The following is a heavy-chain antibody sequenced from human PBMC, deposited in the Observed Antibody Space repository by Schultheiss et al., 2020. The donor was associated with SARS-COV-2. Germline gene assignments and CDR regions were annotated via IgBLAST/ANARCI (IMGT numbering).Heavy chain of an antibody. CDR1: GFSLNNGNMG. Sequence: SGPTLVKPTETLTLACTVSGFSLNNGNMGVSWIRQPPGKALEWLAIIYWDGDERYSPSLKSRLTITKDTSKNQVVLTLTNMDPVDTATYYCAHRGYYYGLDVWGQGTTVTVSS. CDR2: IYWDGDE. J-gene: IGHJ6*02. CDR3: AHRGYYYGLDV. V-gene: IGHV2-5*02.